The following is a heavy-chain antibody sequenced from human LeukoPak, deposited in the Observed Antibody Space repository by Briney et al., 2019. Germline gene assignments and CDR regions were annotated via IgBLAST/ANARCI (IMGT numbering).Heavy chain of an antibody. CDR1: GFAFRNYG. CDR2: IWNDGKRK. J-gene: IGHJ4*02. Sequence: GGSLRLSCVASGFAFRNYGMHWIRQAPGKGPEWVAVIWNDGKRKYYADSVKGRAAISRDNSEKTMYLQLDRLRAEDTAVYYCARDWYYYDTNGFYFDYWGQGTLVIVSS. V-gene: IGHV3-33*01. CDR3: ARDWYYYDTNGFYFDY. D-gene: IGHD3-22*01.